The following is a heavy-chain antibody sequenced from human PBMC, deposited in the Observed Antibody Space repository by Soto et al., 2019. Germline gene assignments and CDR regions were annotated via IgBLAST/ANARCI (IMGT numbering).Heavy chain of an antibody. Sequence: ASVKVSCKASGFTFTSSAVQWVRQARGQRLEWIGWIVVGSGNTNYAQKFRERVTITRDMSTSTAYMELSSLRSEDTAVYYCAAAPHYYDILTGYYSSYYGMDVWGQGTTVTVSS. D-gene: IGHD3-9*01. V-gene: IGHV1-58*01. CDR2: IVVGSGNT. CDR1: GFTFTSSA. J-gene: IGHJ6*02. CDR3: AAAPHYYDILTGYYSSYYGMDV.